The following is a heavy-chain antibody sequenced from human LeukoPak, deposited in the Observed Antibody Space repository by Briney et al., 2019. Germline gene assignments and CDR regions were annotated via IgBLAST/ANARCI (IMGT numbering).Heavy chain of an antibody. D-gene: IGHD3-10*01. V-gene: IGHV1-69*04. CDR1: GGTFSSYA. J-gene: IGHJ6*02. CDR3: ARVNFLSVGESKNGMDV. CDR2: IIPIFGIA. Sequence: SVKVSCKASGGTFSSYAISWVRQAPGQGLEWMGRIIPIFGIANYAQKFQGRVTITADKSTSTACMELSSLRSEDTAVYYCARVNFLSVGESKNGMDVWGQGTTVTVSS.